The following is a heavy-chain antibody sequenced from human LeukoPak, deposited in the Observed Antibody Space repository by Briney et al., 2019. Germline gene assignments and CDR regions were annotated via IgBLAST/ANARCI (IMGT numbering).Heavy chain of an antibody. D-gene: IGHD3-10*01. V-gene: IGHV1-2*02. CDR2: INPNSGGT. Sequence: ASVKVSCKASGYTFSDYYMHWVRQAPGQGLEWMGWINPNSGGTNYAQKFQGRVTITRDTSASTAYMELSSLRSEDTAVYYCAREEDYYGSDYWGQGTLVTVSS. CDR1: GYTFSDYY. J-gene: IGHJ4*02. CDR3: AREEDYYGSDY.